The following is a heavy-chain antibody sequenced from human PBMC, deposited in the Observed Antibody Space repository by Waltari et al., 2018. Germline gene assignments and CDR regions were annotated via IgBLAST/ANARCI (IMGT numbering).Heavy chain of an antibody. CDR1: GYAISSGYY. J-gene: IGHJ3*01. Sequence: QVQLQESGPGLVKPSETLSLTCTVSGYAISSGYYWGWIRQPPGKGLEWIGSIYHSGYTSHNPSLSSLVTISVAPSKHQFSLNLSSLTASDTAVFYCARLGVSRAFDVWGQGTMVTFSP. CDR3: ARLGVSRAFDV. D-gene: IGHD3-3*01. CDR2: IYHSGYT. V-gene: IGHV4-38-2*02.